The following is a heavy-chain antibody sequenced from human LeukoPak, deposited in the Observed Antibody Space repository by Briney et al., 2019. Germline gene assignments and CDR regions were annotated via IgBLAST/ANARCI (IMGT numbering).Heavy chain of an antibody. CDR1: GYTFTSYD. V-gene: IGHV1-8*03. J-gene: IGHJ4*02. CDR2: MNPNSGNT. Sequence: ASVKVSCKASGYTFTSYDINWVRQATGQGLEWMGWMNPNSGNTGYAQKFQGRVTITRNTSISTAYMELSSLRSEDTAVYDCARAVQLERRALGYWGQGTLVTVSS. D-gene: IGHD1-1*01. CDR3: ARAVQLERRALGY.